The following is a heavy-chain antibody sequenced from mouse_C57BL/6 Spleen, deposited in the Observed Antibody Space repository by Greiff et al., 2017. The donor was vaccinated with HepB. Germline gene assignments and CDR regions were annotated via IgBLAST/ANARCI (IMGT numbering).Heavy chain of an antibody. V-gene: IGHV1-74*01. CDR3: AIGGCGSSWDSWFAY. Sequence: QVQLKQPGAELVKPGASVKVSCKASGYTFTSYWMHWVKQRPGQGLEWIGRIHPSDSDTNYNQKFKGKATLTVDESSSRAYMQLSSLTSEDSAVYSGAIGGCGSSWDSWFAYWGHAALVTVSA. J-gene: IGHJ3*01. CDR2: IHPSDSDT. CDR1: GYTFTSYW. D-gene: IGHD1-1*01.